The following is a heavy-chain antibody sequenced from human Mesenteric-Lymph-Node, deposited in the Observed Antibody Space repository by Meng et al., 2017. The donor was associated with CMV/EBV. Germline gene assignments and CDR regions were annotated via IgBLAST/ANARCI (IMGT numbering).Heavy chain of an antibody. J-gene: IGHJ2*01. V-gene: IGHV4-4*02. Sequence: SLTCAVSDDSISIGDWWSWVRQSPGKVLEWIGEIYYTGSTSYNPSFKSRVTLSVDVSKKQFSLKLTSVTAADTAVYYCARGDWYFDLWGRGTLVTVSS. CDR2: IYYTGST. CDR1: DDSISIGDW. CDR3: ARGDWYFDL. D-gene: IGHD3-10*01.